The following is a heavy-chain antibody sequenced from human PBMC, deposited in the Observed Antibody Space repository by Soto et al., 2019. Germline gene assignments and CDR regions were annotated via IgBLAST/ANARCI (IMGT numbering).Heavy chain of an antibody. CDR1: GFTFSSYA. J-gene: IGHJ6*02. D-gene: IGHD3-3*01. V-gene: IGHV3-23*01. CDR2: ISGSGGST. Sequence: PGGSLRLSCAASGFTFSSYAMSWVRQAPGKGLEWVSAISGSGGSTYYADSVKGRFTISRDNSKNPLYLQMNSLRAEDTAVYYCAKEGRDFWSGLFGYYYGMDVWGQGTTVTVSS. CDR3: AKEGRDFWSGLFGYYYGMDV.